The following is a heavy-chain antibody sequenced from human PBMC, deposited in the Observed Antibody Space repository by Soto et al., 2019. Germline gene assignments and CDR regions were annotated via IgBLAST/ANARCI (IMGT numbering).Heavy chain of an antibody. D-gene: IGHD4-4*01. Sequence: SETLSLTCTVSGGSVSSGSYYWSWIRQPPGKGLEWIGYIYYSGSTNYNPSLKSRVTISVDTSKNQFSLKLSSVTAADTAVYYCARASGNTYYYYGMDVWGQGTTVTVSS. CDR3: ARASGNTYYYYGMDV. CDR2: IYYSGST. J-gene: IGHJ6*02. V-gene: IGHV4-61*01. CDR1: GGSVSSGSYY.